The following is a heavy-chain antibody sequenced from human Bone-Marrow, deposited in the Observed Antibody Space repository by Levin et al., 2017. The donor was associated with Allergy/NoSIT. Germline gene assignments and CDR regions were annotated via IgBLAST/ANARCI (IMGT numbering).Heavy chain of an antibody. CDR2: ITWNSGII. J-gene: IGHJ5*01. Sequence: LSLTCAASGFNFGDFVIHWVRQAPGKGLEWVSGITWNSGIIGYADSAKGRFTISRDNAKNSLYLEMDSLRPEDTAFYYCAKDPRGNGWFDSWGQGTLVTVSS. CDR3: AKDPRGNGWFDS. CDR1: GFNFGDFV. V-gene: IGHV3-9*01. D-gene: IGHD2-8*01.